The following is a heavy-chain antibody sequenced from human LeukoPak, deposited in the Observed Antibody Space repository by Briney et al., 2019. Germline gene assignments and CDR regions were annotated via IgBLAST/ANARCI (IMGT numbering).Heavy chain of an antibody. Sequence: SETLSLTCTVSGGSISSSSYYWGWIRQPPGKGLEWIGSIYYSGSTYYNPSLKSRVTISVDTSKNQFSLKLSSVTAADTAVYYCARGIYDFWGSYYLGWFDPWGQGTLVTVSS. CDR3: ARGIYDFWGSYYLGWFDP. V-gene: IGHV4-39*07. CDR1: GGSISSSSYY. D-gene: IGHD3-3*01. J-gene: IGHJ5*02. CDR2: IYYSGST.